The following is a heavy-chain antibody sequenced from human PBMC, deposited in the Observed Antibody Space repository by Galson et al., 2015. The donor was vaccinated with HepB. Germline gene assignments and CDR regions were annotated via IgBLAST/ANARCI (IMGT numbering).Heavy chain of an antibody. Sequence: SVKVSCKVSGYTLTELSMHWVRQAPGKGLEWMGGFDPEDGETIYAQRFQGRVTMTEDTSTDTAYMELSSLRSEDTAVYYCAMGLKLRDFWSGYRYDAFDIWGQGTMVTVSS. D-gene: IGHD3-3*01. J-gene: IGHJ3*02. CDR1: GYTLTELS. V-gene: IGHV1-24*01. CDR2: FDPEDGET. CDR3: AMGLKLRDFWSGYRYDAFDI.